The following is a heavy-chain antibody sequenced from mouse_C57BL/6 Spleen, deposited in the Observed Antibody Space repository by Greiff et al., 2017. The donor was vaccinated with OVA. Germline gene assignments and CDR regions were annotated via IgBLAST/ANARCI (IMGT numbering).Heavy chain of an antibody. CDR1: GYAFSSYW. D-gene: IGHD2-1*01. J-gene: IGHJ4*01. V-gene: IGHV1-80*01. Sequence: VQLQQSGAELVKPGASVKISCKASGYAFSSYWMNWVKQRPGKGLEGIGQIYPGDGDTNYNGKFKGKATLTADKSSSTAYMQLSSLTSEDSAVYFCARYEDGNYDAMDYWGQGTSVTVSS. CDR2: IYPGDGDT. CDR3: ARYEDGNYDAMDY.